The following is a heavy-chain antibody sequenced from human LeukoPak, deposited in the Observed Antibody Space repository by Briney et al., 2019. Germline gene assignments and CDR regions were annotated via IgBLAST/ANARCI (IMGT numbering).Heavy chain of an antibody. J-gene: IGHJ6*02. V-gene: IGHV4-59*08. CDR3: ARGYRVVGGMGV. D-gene: IGHD6-13*01. CDR1: GGSISSYY. Sequence: SETLSLTCTVSGGSISSYYWSWIRQPPGKGLEWIGYIYYSGSTNYNPSLKSRVTISVDTSKNQFSLKLSSVTAADTAVYYCARGYRVVGGMGVWGQGTTVTVSS. CDR2: IYYSGST.